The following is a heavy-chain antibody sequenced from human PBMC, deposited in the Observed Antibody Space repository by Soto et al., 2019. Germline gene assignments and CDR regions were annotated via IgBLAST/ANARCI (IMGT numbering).Heavy chain of an antibody. CDR3: ARCQIGYYGEMEV. CDR1: EFTFSAHY. V-gene: IGHV3-72*01. J-gene: IGHJ6*04. CDR2: ARNKANSYTT. D-gene: IGHD1-26*01. Sequence: GWALRLSCASSEFTFSAHYMDLVLQTPCKLLEWVGRARNKANSYTTEYAASVKGRFSISRDDSKNSLYLQMNSLKIEDSAVYYCARCQIGYYGEMEVWGKGTTVTVSS.